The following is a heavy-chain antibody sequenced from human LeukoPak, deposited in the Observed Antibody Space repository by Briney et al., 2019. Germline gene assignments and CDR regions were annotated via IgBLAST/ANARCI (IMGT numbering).Heavy chain of an antibody. Sequence: GGSLRLSCAASGFTFSSYWMHWVRQAPEKGLVWVSGINRDGGSTSYADSVKGRFTISRDNAKNSLYLQMNSLRAEDTAVYYCARDRGQQLVVRLRKYYGMDVWGQGTTVTVSS. CDR3: ARDRGQQLVVRLRKYYGMDV. J-gene: IGHJ6*02. D-gene: IGHD6-13*01. V-gene: IGHV3-74*01. CDR2: INRDGGST. CDR1: GFTFSSYW.